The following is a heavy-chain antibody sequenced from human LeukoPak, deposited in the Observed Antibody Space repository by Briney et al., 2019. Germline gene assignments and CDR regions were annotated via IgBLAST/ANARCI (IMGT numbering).Heavy chain of an antibody. CDR2: ISSSSSYI. V-gene: IGHV3-21*01. CDR1: GFTFSSYA. CDR3: ARGGYDYVWGSYRLIDY. J-gene: IGHJ4*02. Sequence: PGGSLRLSCAASGFTFSSYAMSWVRQAPGKGLEWVSSISSSSSYIYYADSVKGRFTISRDNAKNSLYLQMNSLRAEDTAVYYCARGGYDYVWGSYRLIDYWGQGTLVTVSS. D-gene: IGHD3-16*02.